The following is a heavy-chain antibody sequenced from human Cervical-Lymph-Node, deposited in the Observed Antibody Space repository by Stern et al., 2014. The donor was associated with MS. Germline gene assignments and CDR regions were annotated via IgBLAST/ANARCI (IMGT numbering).Heavy chain of an antibody. CDR2: IGTAGDT. V-gene: IGHV3-13*01. Sequence: EMQLVESGGGLVQPGGSLRLSCAASGFTFSTYDMHWVRQAPGKGLEWVSAIGTAGDTSYPASVKGRFTISRENAKNSLYLQMNSLRDGDTAVYYCARDRSPYGSGSQGMDVWGQGTTVTVSS. CDR1: GFTFSTYD. D-gene: IGHD3-10*01. CDR3: ARDRSPYGSGSQGMDV. J-gene: IGHJ6*02.